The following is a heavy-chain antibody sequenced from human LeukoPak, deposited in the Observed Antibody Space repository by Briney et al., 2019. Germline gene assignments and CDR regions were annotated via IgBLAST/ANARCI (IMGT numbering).Heavy chain of an antibody. Sequence: GASVKVSCKASGYTFTSYYMHWVRQAPGQGLEWMGIINPNGGNTNYAQTFQGRVTMTRDTSTSTVYMELSSLRSEDTAVYYCAKEGRVYNWNDVSLPSPSYYFDYWGQGTLVTVSS. CDR1: GYTFTSYY. V-gene: IGHV1-46*01. J-gene: IGHJ4*02. CDR3: AKEGRVYNWNDVSLPSPSYYFDY. D-gene: IGHD1-1*01. CDR2: INPNGGNT.